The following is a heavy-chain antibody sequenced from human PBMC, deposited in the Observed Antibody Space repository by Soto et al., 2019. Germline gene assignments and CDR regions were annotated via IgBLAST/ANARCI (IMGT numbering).Heavy chain of an antibody. D-gene: IGHD3-16*01. V-gene: IGHV3-30*18. CDR2: ISYDGSNS. CDR3: AKGILSATFAPYAMDV. Sequence: GGSLRLSCAASGFPFNNYAMHWVRQRPGKGLDWVAVISYDGSNSYYSDSAKGRFTVSRDRSKNTLSLQMNSLRVEDTAVYYCAKGILSATFAPYAMDVWGQGTTVTVSS. CDR1: GFPFNNYA. J-gene: IGHJ6*02.